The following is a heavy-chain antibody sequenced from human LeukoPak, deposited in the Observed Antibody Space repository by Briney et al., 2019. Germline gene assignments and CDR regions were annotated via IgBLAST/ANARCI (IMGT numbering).Heavy chain of an antibody. Sequence: GSXRLSCAASGFTFSSYAMSWVRQAPGKGLEWVSAISGSGGSTYYADSVKGRFTISRDNSKNTLYLQMNSLRAEDTAVYYCAKGGTYYYYGMDVWGQGTTVTVSS. CDR2: ISGSGGST. V-gene: IGHV3-23*01. CDR1: GFTFSSYA. D-gene: IGHD1/OR15-1a*01. CDR3: AKGGTYYYYGMDV. J-gene: IGHJ6*02.